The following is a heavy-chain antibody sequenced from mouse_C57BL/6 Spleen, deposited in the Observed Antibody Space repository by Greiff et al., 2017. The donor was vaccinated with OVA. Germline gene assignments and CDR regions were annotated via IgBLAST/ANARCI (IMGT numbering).Heavy chain of an antibody. CDR3: ARDYYGRSYVGYYAMDY. CDR1: GFTFSDYG. D-gene: IGHD1-1*01. V-gene: IGHV5-17*01. Sequence: VQLQQSGGGLVKPGGSLKLSCAASGFTFSDYGMHWVRQAPEKGLEWVAYISSGSSTIYYADTVKGRFTISRDNAKNTLFLQMTSRRYEDTAMDYCARDYYGRSYVGYYAMDYWGQGTSVTVSS. J-gene: IGHJ4*01. CDR2: ISSGSSTI.